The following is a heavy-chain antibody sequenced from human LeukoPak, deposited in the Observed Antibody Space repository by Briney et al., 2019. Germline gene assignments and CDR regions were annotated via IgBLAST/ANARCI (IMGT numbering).Heavy chain of an antibody. CDR1: GYTSTDYY. CDR2: MNPNSGDT. V-gene: IGHV1-2*02. D-gene: IGHD5-12*01. Sequence: GASVKVSCKASGYTSTDYYMHWVRQAPGQGLEWMGWMNPNSGDTNDAQKFQGRVTMTRDTSISTAYMEMSRLTSDDTAVYYCASGNIVVVSAASRTCFNIWGQGTMVAVSS. CDR3: ASGNIVVVSAASRTCFNI. J-gene: IGHJ3*02.